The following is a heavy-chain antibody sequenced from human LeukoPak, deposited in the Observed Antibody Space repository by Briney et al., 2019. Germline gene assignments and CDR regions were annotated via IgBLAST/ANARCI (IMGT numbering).Heavy chain of an antibody. D-gene: IGHD2/OR15-2a*01. J-gene: IGHJ4*02. Sequence: SETLSLTCAVYGGSFSGYYWSWIRQPPGKGLEWIGYIYYSGSTNYNPSLKSRVTISVDTSKNQFSLKLSSVTAADTAVYYCARDLSEEGTFDYWGQGTLVTVSS. V-gene: IGHV4-59*01. CDR1: GGSFSGYY. CDR2: IYYSGST. CDR3: ARDLSEEGTFDY.